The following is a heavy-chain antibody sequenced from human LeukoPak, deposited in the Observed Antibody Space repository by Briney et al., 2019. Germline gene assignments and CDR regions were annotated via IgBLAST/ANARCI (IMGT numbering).Heavy chain of an antibody. D-gene: IGHD2-2*01. CDR2: IYSGGST. CDR1: GFTVSSNY. Sequence: PGGSLRLSCAASGFTVSSNYMSWVRQAPGKGLEWVSVIYSGGSTYYADSVKGRFTNSRDNSKNTLYLQMNSLRAEDTAVYYCARDSTGYLNAFDIWGQGTMVTVSS. J-gene: IGHJ3*02. CDR3: ARDSTGYLNAFDI. V-gene: IGHV3-53*01.